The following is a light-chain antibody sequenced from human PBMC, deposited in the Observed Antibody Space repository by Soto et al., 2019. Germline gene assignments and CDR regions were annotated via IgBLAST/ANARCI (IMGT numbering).Light chain of an antibody. CDR1: QNIGSN. V-gene: IGKV3-15*01. CDR2: GPS. CDR3: QHYNEWPPAVS. Sequence: EIVMTQSPGTLSVSPGERATLSCRASQNIGSNLAWYQQKPGQAPRLLFYGPSPSATGIPARFSGGGSAAAFTLTISRLQSGVFGVNYCQHYNEWPPAVSVGPGTKVDL. J-gene: IGKJ3*01.